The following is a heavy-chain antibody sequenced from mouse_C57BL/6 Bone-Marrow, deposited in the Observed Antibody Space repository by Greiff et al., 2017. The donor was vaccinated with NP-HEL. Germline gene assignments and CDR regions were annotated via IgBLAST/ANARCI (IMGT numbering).Heavy chain of an antibody. CDR2: ISDGGSYT. V-gene: IGHV5-4*01. CDR1: GFTFSSYA. D-gene: IGHD6-1*01. Sequence: DVKLVESGGGLVKPGGSLKLSCAASGFTFSSYAMSWVRQTPEKRLEWVATISDGGSYTYYPDNVKGRFTISRDNAKNNLYLQMSHLKSEDTAMYYCARDLQPFWGQGTTLTVSS. J-gene: IGHJ2*01. CDR3: ARDLQPF.